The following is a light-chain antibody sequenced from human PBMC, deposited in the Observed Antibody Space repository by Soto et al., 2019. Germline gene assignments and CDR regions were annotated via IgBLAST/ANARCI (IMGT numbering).Light chain of an antibody. J-gene: IGKJ1*01. CDR2: GAS. CDR3: QQYGSSLRT. V-gene: IGKV3-20*01. CDR1: QSVSSSY. Sequence: EIVLTQSPGTLSLSPGERATLSCRASQSVSSSYLAWYQQQPGQSPRRLIYGASSSATGIPDRFSGSGSGADFTITISRLEPEDFAVYYCQQYGSSLRTFGQGTNVDIK.